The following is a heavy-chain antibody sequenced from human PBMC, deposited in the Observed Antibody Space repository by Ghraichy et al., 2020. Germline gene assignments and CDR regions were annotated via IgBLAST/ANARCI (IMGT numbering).Heavy chain of an antibody. D-gene: IGHD2-15*01. V-gene: IGHV4-31*03. CDR2: IYYSGSA. CDR1: GGSISSGGYY. J-gene: IGHJ4*02. CDR3: ARGSPLDY. Sequence: SETLSLTCTVSGGSISSGGYYWSWIRQHPGKGLEWIGYIYYSGSAYYNPSLKSRLTMSLDTSKNQFSLNLSSVTAADTAVYYCARGSPLDYWGQGTLVNVSS.